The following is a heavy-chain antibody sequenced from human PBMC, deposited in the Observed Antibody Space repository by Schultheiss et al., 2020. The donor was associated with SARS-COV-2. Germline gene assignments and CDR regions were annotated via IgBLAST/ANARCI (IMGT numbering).Heavy chain of an antibody. CDR1: GGTFSSYA. V-gene: IGHV1-18*01. Sequence: ASVKVSCKASGGTFSSYAISWVRQAPGQGLEWMGWISAYNGNTNYAQKLQGRVTITADESTSTAYMELSSLRSEDTAVYYCARGGIRYCSSTSCYPYYDFWSGSQNWFDPWGQGTLVTVSS. CDR2: ISAYNGNT. J-gene: IGHJ5*02. D-gene: IGHD2-2*01. CDR3: ARGGIRYCSSTSCYPYYDFWSGSQNWFDP.